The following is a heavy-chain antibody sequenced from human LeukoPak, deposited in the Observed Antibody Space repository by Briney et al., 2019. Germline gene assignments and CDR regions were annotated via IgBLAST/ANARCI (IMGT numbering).Heavy chain of an antibody. CDR1: GFTFSGYA. J-gene: IGHJ4*02. CDR2: INHSGST. D-gene: IGHD5-12*01. V-gene: IGHV4-34*01. CDR3: ARIRWLRFGPLDY. Sequence: GSLRLSCAASGFTFSGYAMSWVRQAPGKGLEWIGEINHSGSTNYSPSLKSRVTISVDTSKNQFSLKLSSVTAADTAVYYCARIRWLRFGPLDYWGQGTLVTVSS.